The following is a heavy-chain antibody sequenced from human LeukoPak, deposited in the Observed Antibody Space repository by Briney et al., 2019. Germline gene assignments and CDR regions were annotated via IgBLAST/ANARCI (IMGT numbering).Heavy chain of an antibody. CDR2: IYDSGST. J-gene: IGHJ6*02. D-gene: IGHD3-10*01. V-gene: IGHV4-59*02. CDR3: ARVSTMVRENYYYYGMDV. Sequence: PSETLSLTCTVSGGSVSSYHWSWFRQAPGKGLEWIGYIYDSGSTNFNPSLKSRVTISVDTSKNQFSLKLSSVTAADTAVYYCARVSTMVRENYYYYGMDVWGQGTTVTVSS. CDR1: GGSVSSYH.